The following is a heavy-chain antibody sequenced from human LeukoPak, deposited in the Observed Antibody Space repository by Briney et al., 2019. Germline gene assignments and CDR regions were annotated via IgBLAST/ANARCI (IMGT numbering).Heavy chain of an antibody. Sequence: SETLSLTCTVSGGSISSSSYYWSWIRQHPGKGLEWIGYIYYSGSTYYNPSLKSRVTISVDTSKNQFSLKLSSVTAADTAVYYCARNEAVMITFGGVIGITLFDYWGQGTLVTVSS. J-gene: IGHJ4*02. CDR3: ARNEAVMITFGGVIGITLFDY. CDR1: GGSISSSSYY. D-gene: IGHD3-16*02. V-gene: IGHV4-31*03. CDR2: IYYSGST.